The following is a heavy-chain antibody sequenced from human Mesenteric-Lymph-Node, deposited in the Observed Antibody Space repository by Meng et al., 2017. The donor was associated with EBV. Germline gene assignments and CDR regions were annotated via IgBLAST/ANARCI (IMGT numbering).Heavy chain of an antibody. Sequence: QVQLAQSGAEVKKPGASVKVSCKASGYTFTNYDINWVRQAAGQGLEWMGWMNTDSGNTGSAEKFQGRVTMTTNTSTSTVYMELSSLTSDDTAVYFCSRDSIYDGLDYWGQGTLVTVSS. V-gene: IGHV1-8*01. CDR3: SRDSIYDGLDY. J-gene: IGHJ4*02. D-gene: IGHD3-3*01. CDR1: GYTFTNYD. CDR2: MNTDSGNT.